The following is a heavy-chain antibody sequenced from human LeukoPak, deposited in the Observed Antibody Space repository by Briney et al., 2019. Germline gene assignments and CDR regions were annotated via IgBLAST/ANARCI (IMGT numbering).Heavy chain of an antibody. V-gene: IGHV3-30*18. J-gene: IGHJ4*02. CDR1: GFTFSNYG. CDR2: TSYAGSTE. D-gene: IGHD2/OR15-2a*01. Sequence: PGRSLRLSCAASGFTFSNYGMHWVRQAPGKGLEWVAVTSYAGSTEYYADSAKGRFTISRDNSKNTVYLQMNSLRPEDTAVYYCAKEGRTSEGAFSFDYWGQGTLVTVSS. CDR3: AKEGRTSEGAFSFDY.